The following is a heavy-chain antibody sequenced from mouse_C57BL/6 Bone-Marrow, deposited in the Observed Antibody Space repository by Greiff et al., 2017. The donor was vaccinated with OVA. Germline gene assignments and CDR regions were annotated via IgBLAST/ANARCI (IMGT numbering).Heavy chain of an antibody. CDR2: INPSTGGT. Sequence: EVQLQQSGPELVKPGASVKISCKASGYSFTGYYMNWVKQSPEKSLEWIGEINPSTGGTTYNQKFKAKATLTVDKSSRTAYMQLNSLTSEDSAVYYCARRTTVVDYWGQGTTLTVSS. J-gene: IGHJ2*01. CDR3: ARRTTVVDY. CDR1: GYSFTGYY. V-gene: IGHV1-42*01. D-gene: IGHD1-1*01.